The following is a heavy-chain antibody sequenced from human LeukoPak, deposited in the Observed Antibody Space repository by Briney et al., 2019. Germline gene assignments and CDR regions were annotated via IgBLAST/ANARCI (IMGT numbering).Heavy chain of an antibody. J-gene: IGHJ5*02. CDR1: GFTFDDYG. CDR2: ISYDGSNK. CDR3: AKVSGSYPYNWFDP. Sequence: GGSLRLSCAASGFTFDDYGMHWVRQAPGKGLEWVAVISYDGSNKYYADSVKGRFTISRDNSKNTLYLQMNSLRAEDTAVYYCAKVSGSYPYNWFDPWGQGTLVTVSS. V-gene: IGHV3-30*18. D-gene: IGHD3-10*01.